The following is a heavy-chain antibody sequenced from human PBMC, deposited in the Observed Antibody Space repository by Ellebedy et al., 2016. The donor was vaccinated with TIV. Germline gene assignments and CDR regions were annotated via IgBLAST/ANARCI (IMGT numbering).Heavy chain of an antibody. D-gene: IGHD3-10*01. Sequence: GESLKISXAASGFTFSTYSMDWVRQAPGKGLEWVSGLSGSGGSTYYADSVKGRFTISRDNSKNTLYLQMNSLRADDTAVYYCAKNSFGELPYWGQGTLVTVSS. CDR1: GFTFSTYS. CDR2: LSGSGGST. CDR3: AKNSFGELPY. J-gene: IGHJ1*01. V-gene: IGHV3-23*01.